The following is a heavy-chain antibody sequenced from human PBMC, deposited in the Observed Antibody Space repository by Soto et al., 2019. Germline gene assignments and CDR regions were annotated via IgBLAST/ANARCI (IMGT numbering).Heavy chain of an antibody. J-gene: IGHJ6*02. Sequence: GASVKVSCKASGYTFTSYAMHWVRQAPGQRLEWMGWINAGNGNTNYAQKFQGRVTITADKSTSTAYMELSSLRSEDTAVYYCAVGAANYYYYGMDVWGQGTTVTVSS. CDR2: INAGNGNT. V-gene: IGHV1-3*01. CDR3: AVGAANYYYYGMDV. D-gene: IGHD1-26*01. CDR1: GYTFTSYA.